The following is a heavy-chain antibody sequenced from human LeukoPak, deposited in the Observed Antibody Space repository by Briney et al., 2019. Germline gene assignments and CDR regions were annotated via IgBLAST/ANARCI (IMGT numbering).Heavy chain of an antibody. J-gene: IGHJ3*02. D-gene: IGHD3-22*01. CDR2: IYHSGST. CDR1: GGSISSGGYY. Sequence: SETLSLTCTVSGGSISSGGYYWSWIRQPPGKGLEWIGYIYHSGSTYYNPSLKSRVTISVDRSKNQFSLKLSSVTAADTAVYYCARDRGYDSSGYYSAGNAFDIWGQGTMVTVSS. V-gene: IGHV4-30-2*01. CDR3: ARDRGYDSSGYYSAGNAFDI.